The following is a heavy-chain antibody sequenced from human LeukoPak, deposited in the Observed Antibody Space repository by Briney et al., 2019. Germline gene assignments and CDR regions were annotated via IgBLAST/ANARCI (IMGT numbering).Heavy chain of an antibody. CDR3: ARNQNSVEMATIGMGDY. CDR1: GYTFTSYG. V-gene: IGHV1-2*04. J-gene: IGHJ4*02. CDR2: INPNSGGT. D-gene: IGHD5-24*01. Sequence: ASVKVSCKATGYTFTSYGISWVRQAPGQGLEWMGWINPNSGGTNYAQKFQGWVTMTRDTSISTAYMELSRLRSDDTAVYYCARNQNSVEMATIGMGDYWGQGTLVTVSS.